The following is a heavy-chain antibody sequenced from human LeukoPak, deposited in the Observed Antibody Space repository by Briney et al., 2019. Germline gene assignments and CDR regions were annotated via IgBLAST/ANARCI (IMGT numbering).Heavy chain of an antibody. J-gene: IGHJ4*02. CDR3: AKVRGSSGGYFDY. CDR1: GFTFDDYS. Sequence: PGGSLRLSCAASGFTFDDYSMHWVRQAPGEGLEWVSGISWNSGSIGYADSVKGRFTISRDNAKNSLYLQMNSLRPEDTALYYCAKVRGSSGGYFDYWGQGTLVTVSS. V-gene: IGHV3-9*01. D-gene: IGHD6-13*01. CDR2: ISWNSGSI.